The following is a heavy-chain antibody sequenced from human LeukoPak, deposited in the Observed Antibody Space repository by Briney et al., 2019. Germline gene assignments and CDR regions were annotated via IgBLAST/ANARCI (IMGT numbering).Heavy chain of an antibody. J-gene: IGHJ4*02. CDR2: INTDGSGT. D-gene: IGHD6-13*01. Sequence: PGGSLRLSCAASGFTFSRYWMHWVRQAPGKGLVWVSRINTDGSGTSYADSVKGRFTISRDNAKNTLYLQMNSLRAEDTAVYYCARDGLAVARDYWGQGTLVTVSS. CDR1: GFTFSRYW. CDR3: ARDGLAVARDY. V-gene: IGHV3-74*01.